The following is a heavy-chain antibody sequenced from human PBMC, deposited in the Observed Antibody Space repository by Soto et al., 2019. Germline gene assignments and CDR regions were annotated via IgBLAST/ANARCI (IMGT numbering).Heavy chain of an antibody. V-gene: IGHV1-18*01. J-gene: IGHJ4*02. Sequence: ASVKVSCKASGYTFTSYGIIWVRQAPGQGLEWMGWISAYNGNTNYAQKLQGRVTMTTDTSTSTAYMELRSLRSDDTAVYYCARDSILRFPLDYWGQGTLVTVSS. CDR1: GYTFTSYG. D-gene: IGHD3-3*01. CDR2: ISAYNGNT. CDR3: ARDSILRFPLDY.